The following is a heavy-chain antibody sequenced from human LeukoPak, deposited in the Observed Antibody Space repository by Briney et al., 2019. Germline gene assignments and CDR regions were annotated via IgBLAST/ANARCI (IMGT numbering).Heavy chain of an antibody. CDR2: ISYRGSNK. J-gene: IGHJ4*02. D-gene: IGHD3-22*01. CDR1: GFTFSSYG. CDR3: ARDLTGLGGYYFDY. Sequence: GGSLRLSCAASGFTFSSYGMHWVRQAPGKGLEWVAMISYRGSNKYYADSVKGRFTISRDNAKNSLYLQMSSLRAEDTAVYYCARDLTGLGGYYFDYWGQGTLVTVSS. V-gene: IGHV3-30*03.